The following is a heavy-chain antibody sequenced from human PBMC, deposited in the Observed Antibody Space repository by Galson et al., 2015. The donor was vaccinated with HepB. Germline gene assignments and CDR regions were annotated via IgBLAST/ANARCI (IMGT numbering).Heavy chain of an antibody. V-gene: IGHV1-69*02. CDR3: ASVDCTNGVCYRGGY. D-gene: IGHD2-8*01. CDR1: GGTFSSYT. J-gene: IGHJ4*02. CDR2: IIPILGIA. Sequence: SVKVSCKASGGTFSSYTISWVRQAPGQGLEWMGRIIPILGIANYAQKFQGRVTITADKSTSTAYIELSSLRSEDTAVYYCASVDCTNGVCYRGGYWGQGNLVTVSS.